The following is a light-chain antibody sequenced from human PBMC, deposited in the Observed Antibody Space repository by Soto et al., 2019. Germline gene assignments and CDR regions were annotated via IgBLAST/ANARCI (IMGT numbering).Light chain of an antibody. CDR3: SSYSASSTTHYV. CDR2: DVS. J-gene: IGLJ1*01. CDR1: SSDVGGYNY. V-gene: IGLV2-14*03. Sequence: QSALTQPASLSGSPGQSITISCTGTSSDVGGYNYVSWYQQHPGKGPKLMIYDVSNRPSGVSNRFSGSKSGNTASLTISGLHAEDEADYYCSSYSASSTTHYVFGTGTKLTVL.